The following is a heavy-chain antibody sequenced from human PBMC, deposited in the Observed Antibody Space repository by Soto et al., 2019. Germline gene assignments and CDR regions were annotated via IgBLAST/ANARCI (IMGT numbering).Heavy chain of an antibody. J-gene: IGHJ3*01. V-gene: IGHV4-39*01. D-gene: IGHD3-22*01. Sequence: QLQLQESGPGLVKPSETLSLTCTVSGGSISSSKYYWAWIRQPPGKGLEWIGSIYSSGSTYYNPSLRSRVSISVDTSKNQFSLKLSSVTAADTAVHYCATPVSSGYQGLEVWGQGTMVTVSS. CDR1: GGSISSSKYY. CDR2: IYSSGST. CDR3: ATPVSSGYQGLEV.